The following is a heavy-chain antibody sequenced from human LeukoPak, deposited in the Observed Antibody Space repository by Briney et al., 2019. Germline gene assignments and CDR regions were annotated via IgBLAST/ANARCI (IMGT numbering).Heavy chain of an antibody. J-gene: IGHJ5*02. V-gene: IGHV4-59*01. D-gene: IGHD1-26*01. CDR1: GGSISTYY. CDR3: ARGGNYWPQWWFDP. CDR2: IYYTGST. Sequence: SETLSLTCTVSGGSISTYYWSWIRQPPGKGLEWIGYIYYTGSTSYNPSLKSRVTMSLDASKNQFSLELNSVTPADTAVYYCARGGNYWPQWWFDPWGRGTLVCVSS.